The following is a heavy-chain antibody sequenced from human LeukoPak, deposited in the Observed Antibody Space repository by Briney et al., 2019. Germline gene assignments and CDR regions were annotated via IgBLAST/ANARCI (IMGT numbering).Heavy chain of an antibody. CDR2: ISGSGGGT. CDR1: GITLSNYG. Sequence: GGSLRLSCAVSGITLSNYGMSWVRQAPGKGMEWVAGISGSGGGTNYADSVKGRFTISRDNPKNTLFLQMNNLRAEDTAVYFCAKRGVVIRVILVGFHKEAYYFDSWGQGALVTVSS. D-gene: IGHD3-22*01. CDR3: AKRGVVIRVILVGFHKEAYYFDS. V-gene: IGHV3-23*01. J-gene: IGHJ4*02.